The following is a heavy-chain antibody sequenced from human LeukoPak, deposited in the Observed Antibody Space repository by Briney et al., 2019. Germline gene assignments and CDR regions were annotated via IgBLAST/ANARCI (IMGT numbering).Heavy chain of an antibody. J-gene: IGHJ4*02. CDR3: ALTMVHLGRLDYYFHY. D-gene: IGHD3-10*01. CDR1: GFTVSSNY. CDR2: IYSDGST. V-gene: IGHV3-53*01. Sequence: GGSLRLSCAASGFTVSSNYMSWVRQAQGKGLEWVSVIYSDGSTYYADSVKGRFTISRDSSKNTLHLQVNSLRAEDTAVYYCALTMVHLGRLDYYFHYWGRGTLVTVPS.